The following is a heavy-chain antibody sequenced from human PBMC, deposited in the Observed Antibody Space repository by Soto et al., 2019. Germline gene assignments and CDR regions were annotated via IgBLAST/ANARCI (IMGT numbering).Heavy chain of an antibody. CDR3: AKDFPYCGGDCYYFRYFDY. Sequence: LRLSCAASGFTFSSYAMSWVRKAPGKGLEWVSGISGSGGSTYYADSMKGRFTISRDNSKNTLYLQMNSLRGEDTAVYYCAKDFPYCGGDCYYFRYFDYWGQGTLVTVSS. J-gene: IGHJ4*02. CDR2: ISGSGGST. D-gene: IGHD2-21*01. CDR1: GFTFSSYA. V-gene: IGHV3-23*01.